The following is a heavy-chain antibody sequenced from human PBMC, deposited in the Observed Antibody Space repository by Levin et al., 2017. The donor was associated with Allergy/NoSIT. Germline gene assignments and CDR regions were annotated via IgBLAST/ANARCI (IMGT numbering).Heavy chain of an antibody. Sequence: GGSLRLSCAASGFTFSSYAMSWVRQAPGKGLEWVSAISGSGGSTYYADSVKGRFTISRDNTKNTLYPQMNSLRAEDTAVYYCAKYSGIAAAGTPYYFDYWGQGTLVTVSS. CDR2: ISGSGGST. V-gene: IGHV3-23*01. J-gene: IGHJ4*02. CDR1: GFTFSSYA. D-gene: IGHD6-13*01. CDR3: AKYSGIAAAGTPYYFDY.